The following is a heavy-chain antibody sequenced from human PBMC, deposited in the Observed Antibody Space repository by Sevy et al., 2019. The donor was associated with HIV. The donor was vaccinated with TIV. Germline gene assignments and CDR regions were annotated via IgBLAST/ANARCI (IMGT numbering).Heavy chain of an antibody. CDR3: ASEGCTKPHDY. Sequence: GGCLRLSCEASGFTFSKYSMSWVRQAPGKGLEWVSTFSFGCGRINYADSVKGRFTISRDDSKNTLYLQMNSLRAEDTAVYYRASEGCTKPHDYWGQGSLVTVSS. CDR1: GFTFSKYS. J-gene: IGHJ4*02. D-gene: IGHD2-8*01. V-gene: IGHV3-23*01. CDR2: FSFGCGRI.